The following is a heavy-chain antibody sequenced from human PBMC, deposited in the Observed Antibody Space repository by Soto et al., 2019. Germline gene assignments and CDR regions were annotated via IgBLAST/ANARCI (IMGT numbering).Heavy chain of an antibody. D-gene: IGHD3-22*01. CDR3: AKGRSARYYYDSSGYYDY. Sequence: GGSLRLSCAASGFTFSSYAMSWVRQAPGKGLEWVSAISGGGGSTYYADSVKGRFTISRDNSKNTLYLQMNSLRAEDTAVYYCAKGRSARYYYDSSGYYDYWGQGTLVTVSS. CDR2: ISGGGGST. CDR1: GFTFSSYA. V-gene: IGHV3-23*01. J-gene: IGHJ4*02.